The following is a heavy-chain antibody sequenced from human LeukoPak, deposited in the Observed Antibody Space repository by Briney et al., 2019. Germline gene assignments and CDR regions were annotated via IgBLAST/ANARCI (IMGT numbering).Heavy chain of an antibody. J-gene: IGHJ5*02. D-gene: IGHD2-21*02. CDR1: GFTFSSYA. V-gene: IGHV3-23*01. CDR2: ISGSGGGT. CDR3: AKDAAYCGGDCYSP. Sequence: GGSLRLSCAASGFTFSSYAMSWVRQAPGKGLEWVSAISGSGGGTYYADSVKGRFTVSRDNSKNTLYLQMNSLRAEDTAVYYCAKDAAYCGGDCYSPWGQGTLVTVSS.